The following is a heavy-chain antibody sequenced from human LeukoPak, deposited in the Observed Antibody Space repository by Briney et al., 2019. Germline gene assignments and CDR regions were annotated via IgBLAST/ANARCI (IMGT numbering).Heavy chain of an antibody. CDR3: ARDISYCSSTSCYVSYYYYGMDV. CDR2: IIPIFGTA. Sequence: SVKVSCKASGGTFSSYAISWVRQAPGQGLEWMGGIIPIFGTANYAQKFQGRVTITADESTSTAYMELSSLRSDDTAVYYCARDISYCSSTSCYVSYYYYGMDVWGQGTTVTVSS. V-gene: IGHV1-69*13. CDR1: GGTFSSYA. J-gene: IGHJ6*02. D-gene: IGHD2-2*01.